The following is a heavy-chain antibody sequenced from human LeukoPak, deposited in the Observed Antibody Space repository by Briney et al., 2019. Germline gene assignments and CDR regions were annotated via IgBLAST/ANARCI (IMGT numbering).Heavy chain of an antibody. V-gene: IGHV4-34*01. CDR3: ARGQSSGAFDY. J-gene: IGHJ4*02. CDR2: ISHSGST. Sequence: SETLSLTCAVYGGSFSGYYWSWIRQPPGKGLEWIGEISHSGSTNYNPSLKSRVTISVDTSKNQFSLKLSSVTAADTAVYYCARGQSSGAFDYWGQGTLVTVSS. CDR1: GGSFSGYY. D-gene: IGHD6-19*01.